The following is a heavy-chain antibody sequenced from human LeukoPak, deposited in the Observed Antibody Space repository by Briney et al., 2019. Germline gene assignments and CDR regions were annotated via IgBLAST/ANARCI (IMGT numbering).Heavy chain of an antibody. J-gene: IGHJ4*02. CDR2: ISSSSSFI. D-gene: IGHD3-22*01. CDR1: GFTFSSYS. Sequence: GGSLRLSCAASGFTFSSYSMNWVRQAPGKGLEWVSSISSSSSFIYYADSVKGRFTISRDNAKNSLYLQMYSLRAEDTAVYYCAREVVVTSCFDYWGQGTLVTVSS. V-gene: IGHV3-21*01. CDR3: AREVVVTSCFDY.